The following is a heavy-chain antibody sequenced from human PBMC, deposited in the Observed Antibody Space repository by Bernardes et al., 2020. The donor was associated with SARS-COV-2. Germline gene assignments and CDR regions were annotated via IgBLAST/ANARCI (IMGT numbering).Heavy chain of an antibody. CDR2: ISSSSSYI. CDR3: ARGVSDYDSCAHWGWYYYYGMDV. CDR1: GFTFSSYS. J-gene: IGHJ6*02. D-gene: IGHD3-22*01. V-gene: IGHV3-21*01. Sequence: LRLSCAASGFTFSSYSMNWVRQAPGKGLEWVSSISSSSSYIYYADSVKGRFTISRDNAKNSLYLQMNSLRAEDTAVYYCARGVSDYDSCAHWGWYYYYGMDVWGQGTTVTVSS.